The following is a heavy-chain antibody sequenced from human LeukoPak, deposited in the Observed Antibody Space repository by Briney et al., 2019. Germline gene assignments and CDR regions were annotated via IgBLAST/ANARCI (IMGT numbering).Heavy chain of an antibody. V-gene: IGHV3-23*01. CDR1: GLTFSNYA. CDR3: AKGYYDTSGYYSISFDY. J-gene: IGHJ4*02. CDR2: ISSGGST. D-gene: IGHD3-22*01. Sequence: GGSLRLSCAASGLTFSNYAMSWVRQAPGKGLEWVSTISSGGSTYYADSVKGRFTISRDNSLYLQMNSLRAEDTAAYYCAKGYYDTSGYYSISFDYWGQGTLVTVST.